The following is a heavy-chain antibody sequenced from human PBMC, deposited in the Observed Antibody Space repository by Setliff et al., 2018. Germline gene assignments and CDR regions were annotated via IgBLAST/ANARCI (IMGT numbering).Heavy chain of an antibody. Sequence: SETLSLTCTVSDVSISGYYWSWIRQPPGKGLEWIGYIHSSGRSNYNTSLKSRVTTSIDTSKTQFSLKLSSVTAADTAVYYCARARYCSGVRCYWTWLDSWAQGTLVTVSS. D-gene: IGHD2-15*01. V-gene: IGHV4-4*08. CDR2: IHSSGRS. CDR1: DVSISGYY. CDR3: ARARYCSGVRCYWTWLDS. J-gene: IGHJ5*01.